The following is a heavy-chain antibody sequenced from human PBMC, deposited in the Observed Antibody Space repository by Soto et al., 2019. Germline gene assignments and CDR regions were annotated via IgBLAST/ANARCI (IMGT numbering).Heavy chain of an antibody. J-gene: IGHJ6*02. Sequence: TGGSLRLSCAASGFTFSSYSMHWVRQAPGKGLEWVASIGTRSDIYYADSVKGRFTVSRDNAKNSLSLQMNSLRAEDTGVYYCAREETAWPLAYGLDVWGQGTTVTVSS. V-gene: IGHV3-21*01. CDR1: GFTFSSYS. CDR2: IGTRSDI. D-gene: IGHD2-21*02. CDR3: AREETAWPLAYGLDV.